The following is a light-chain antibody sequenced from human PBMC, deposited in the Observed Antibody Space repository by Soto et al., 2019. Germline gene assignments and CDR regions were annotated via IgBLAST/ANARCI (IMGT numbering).Light chain of an antibody. J-gene: IGKJ2*01. Sequence: DIQMTQSPSTLSASVGDRVTITCRASQSISSWLAWYQQKPGKAPKLLIYKASSLESGVPSRFSGSGSGTEFTLTISSLQPDDFATYYCQKYNSPVYTFGQGTKLEIK. CDR1: QSISSW. V-gene: IGKV1-5*03. CDR2: KAS. CDR3: QKYNSPVYT.